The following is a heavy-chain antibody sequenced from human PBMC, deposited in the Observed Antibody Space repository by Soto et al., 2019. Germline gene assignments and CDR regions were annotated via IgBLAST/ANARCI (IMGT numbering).Heavy chain of an antibody. Sequence: QVQLQESGPGLVKPSETLSLTCNVSGASITSHYWTWIRQSPGKGLEWISYMFYGGTANYNPSLRGRVTISLDTAKNQFSLKLCSVTAADPSVYYFARNRGYFVTDYWGQGTLVTVSS. J-gene: IGHJ4*02. V-gene: IGHV4-59*08. CDR1: GASITSHY. CDR2: MFYGGTA. CDR3: ARNRGYFVTDY. D-gene: IGHD5-12*01.